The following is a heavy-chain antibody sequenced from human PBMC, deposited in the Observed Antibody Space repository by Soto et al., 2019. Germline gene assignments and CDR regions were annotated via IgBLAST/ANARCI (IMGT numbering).Heavy chain of an antibody. D-gene: IGHD1-1*01. V-gene: IGHV4-38-2*02. CDR1: GFAISRGYC. J-gene: IGHJ4*02. CDR2: IYPSVSS. CDR3: AREKVGTTFFDN. Sequence: SETLSLTCSVSGFAISRGYCWSCVRQPPGKGLEWIGSIYPSVSSYHNPSLATRLRLSIDTSKNQFTLNLTSVTAADTALYFCAREKVGTTFFDNWGQGIQVIVYS.